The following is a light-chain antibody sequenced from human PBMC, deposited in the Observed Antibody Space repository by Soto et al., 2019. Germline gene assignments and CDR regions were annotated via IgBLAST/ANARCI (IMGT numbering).Light chain of an antibody. CDR1: QNILYSFNNKNY. J-gene: IGKJ1*01. CDR2: CAS. CDR3: QHYYGNTWA. V-gene: IGKV4-1*01. Sequence: DIVMIQSPDSLAVSLGERATINCKYSQNILYSFNNKNYLAWYQQKPGQPPKLLMYCASTRASGVPDRFSGIRSVTDFTITIISLQAEDVAVYYCQHYYGNTWAFGQGTKLEIK.